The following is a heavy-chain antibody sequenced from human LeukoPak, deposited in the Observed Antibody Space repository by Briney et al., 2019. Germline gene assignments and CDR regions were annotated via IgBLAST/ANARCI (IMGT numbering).Heavy chain of an antibody. D-gene: IGHD3-3*01. Sequence: ASVKVSCKASAYTFTSYDINWVRQATGQGLEWMGWMNPNSGNTGYAQKFQGRVTITRNTSISTAYMELSSLRSEDTAVYYCARVGGDRITIFDYWGQGTLVTVSS. CDR1: AYTFTSYD. J-gene: IGHJ4*02. CDR3: ARVGGDRITIFDY. CDR2: MNPNSGNT. V-gene: IGHV1-8*01.